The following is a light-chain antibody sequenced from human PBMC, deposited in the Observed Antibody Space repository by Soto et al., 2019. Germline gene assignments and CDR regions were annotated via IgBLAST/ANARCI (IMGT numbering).Light chain of an antibody. J-gene: IGKJ5*01. CDR3: QQYLNFPIT. CDR1: QSISVW. V-gene: IGKV1-5*03. CDR2: QAS. Sequence: DIQMTQSPSTLSASVGDRVTITCRASQSISVWLAWYQQKAGKAPNLLIHQASVLETGVPSRFSGSGSETEFALTINSLQPDDFGVYYCQQYLNFPITFGQGTRLEIK.